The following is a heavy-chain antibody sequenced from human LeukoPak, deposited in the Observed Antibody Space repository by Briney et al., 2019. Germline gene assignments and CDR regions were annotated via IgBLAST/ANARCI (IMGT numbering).Heavy chain of an antibody. CDR3: ARLPTPTSSSWNSFDY. CDR2: IYPGDSDT. D-gene: IGHD6-13*01. CDR1: GYSFTSYW. J-gene: IGHJ4*02. V-gene: IGHV5-51*01. Sequence: GESLKISCKGSGYSFTSYWIGWVRQMPGKGLEWMGIIYPGDSDTRYSPSFQGQVTISADKSISTAYLQWSSLKASDTAMYYCARLPTPTSSSWNSFDYWGQGTLVTVSS.